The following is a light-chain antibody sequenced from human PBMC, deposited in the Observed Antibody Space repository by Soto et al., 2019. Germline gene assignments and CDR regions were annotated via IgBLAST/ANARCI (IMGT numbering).Light chain of an antibody. CDR1: QSVRSSY. V-gene: IGKV3-20*01. CDR2: GAS. CDR3: QQYGSSSYT. J-gene: IGKJ2*01. Sequence: EIVLTQSPGTLSLSPGERATLSCRASQSVRSSYLAWYQQKPGQAPRLLIYGASSRATGIPDRFSGSGSGTDFNLTISRLEPEDFAVYFCQQYGSSSYTFGQGTNLEIK.